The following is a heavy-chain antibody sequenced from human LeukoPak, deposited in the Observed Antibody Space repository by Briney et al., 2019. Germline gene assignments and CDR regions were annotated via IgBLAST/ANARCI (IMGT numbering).Heavy chain of an antibody. D-gene: IGHD3-16*01. CDR1: GFTFSSYA. CDR2: ISYDGSNK. V-gene: IGHV3-30*04. CDR3: ARGGLRRPDNWFDP. Sequence: GGSLRLSCAASGFTFSSYAMHWVRQAPGKGLEWVAVISYDGSNKYYADSVKGRFTISRDNSKNTLYLQMNSLRAEDTAVYYCARGGLRRPDNWFDPWGQGTLVTVSS. J-gene: IGHJ5*02.